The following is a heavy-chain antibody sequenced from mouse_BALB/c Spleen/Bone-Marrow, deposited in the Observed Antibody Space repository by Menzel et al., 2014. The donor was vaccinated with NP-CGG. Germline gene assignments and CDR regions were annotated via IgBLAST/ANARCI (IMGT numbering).Heavy chain of an antibody. CDR3: ARGGDYDWFAY. J-gene: IGHJ3*01. CDR2: IYPGNVNT. V-gene: IGHV1S56*01. Sequence: VQLQQSGPELVKPGASVRISCKASGYTFTSYYIHWVKQRPGQGLEWIGWIYPGNVNTKYNEKFKGKATLTADKSSSTAYTQLSSLTSEDSAVYFCARGGDYDWFAYWGQGTLVTVSA. D-gene: IGHD2-4*01. CDR1: GYTFTSYY.